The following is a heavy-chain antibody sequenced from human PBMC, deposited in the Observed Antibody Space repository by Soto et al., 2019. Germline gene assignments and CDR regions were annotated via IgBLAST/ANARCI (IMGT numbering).Heavy chain of an antibody. Sequence: QVQLVQSGAEVKKPGASVKVSCKASGYTFTNYGISWVRQAPGQGLEWMGWISAYNGNTNYAQKLQGRVTMTTDTSTSTAYMELRSLRADDTAVYYCAGDGGRSSDQTGYGMDVWGQGTTVTVSS. CDR3: AGDGGRSSDQTGYGMDV. D-gene: IGHD2-15*01. V-gene: IGHV1-18*01. J-gene: IGHJ6*02. CDR2: ISAYNGNT. CDR1: GYTFTNYG.